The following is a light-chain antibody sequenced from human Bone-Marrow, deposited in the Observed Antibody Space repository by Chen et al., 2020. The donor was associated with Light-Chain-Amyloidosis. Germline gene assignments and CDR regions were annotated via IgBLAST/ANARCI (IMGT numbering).Light chain of an antibody. V-gene: IGLV3-21*02. J-gene: IGLJ3*02. CDR3: QVWDRSSDRPV. Sequence: SYVLTQPSSVPVAPGQTATIACGGNNIGSTSVHWYQQTPGQAPLLAVYDDSDRPSGIPERVSGSNSENAATLSISGVEAGDGADYYCQVWDRSSDRPVFGGGTKLTVL. CDR1: NIGSTS. CDR2: DDS.